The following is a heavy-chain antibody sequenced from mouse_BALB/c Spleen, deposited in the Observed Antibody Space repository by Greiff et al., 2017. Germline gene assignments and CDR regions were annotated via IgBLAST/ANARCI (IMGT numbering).Heavy chain of an antibody. J-gene: IGHJ4*01. Sequence: EVKLVESGGGLVQPGGSRKLSCAASGFTFSSFGMHWVRQAPEKGLEWVAYISSGSSTIYYADTVKGRFTISRDNPKNTLFLQMTSLRSEDTAMYYCARGFYYGNPYAMDYWGQGTSVTVSS. V-gene: IGHV5-17*02. CDR3: ARGFYYGNPYAMDY. CDR2: ISSGSSTI. CDR1: GFTFSSFG. D-gene: IGHD2-1*01.